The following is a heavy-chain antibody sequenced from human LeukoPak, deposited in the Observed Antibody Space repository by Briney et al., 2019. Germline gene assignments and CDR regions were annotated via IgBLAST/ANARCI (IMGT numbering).Heavy chain of an antibody. D-gene: IGHD1-14*01. CDR1: GFTFTTYG. J-gene: IGHJ4*02. CDR2: ISGSDDSL. V-gene: IGHV3-23*01. CDR3: AKGVNPGYNPGWSNFDY. Sequence: PGGSLRLSCAASGFTFTTYGMSWVRQAPGKGLEWVSSISGSDDSLYYIDSVKGRFTISRDNAKNTVHLQMNTLRAEGTAIYYCAKGVNPGYNPGWSNFDYWGQGTLVTVSS.